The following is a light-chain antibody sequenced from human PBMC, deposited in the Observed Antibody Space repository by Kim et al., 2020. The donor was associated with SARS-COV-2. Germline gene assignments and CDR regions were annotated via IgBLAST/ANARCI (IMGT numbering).Light chain of an antibody. J-gene: IGKJ1*01. V-gene: IGKV3-11*01. CDR3: QQSDGWPPTWT. CDR1: QSVSRS. CDR2: DVA. Sequence: AGERATLACRASQSVSRSIAWYQQKPGQAPRLLIYDVANRATGIPARFSGSGSGTDFTLTISSLEPEDFAVYYCQQSDGWPPTWTFGQGTKVDIK.